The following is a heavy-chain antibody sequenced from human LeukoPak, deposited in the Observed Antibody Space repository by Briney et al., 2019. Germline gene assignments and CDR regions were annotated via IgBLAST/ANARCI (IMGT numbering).Heavy chain of an antibody. CDR3: ASIIYTSGNFDY. J-gene: IGHJ4*02. Sequence: PSETLSLTCTVSGYSISSGYYWGWIRQPPGKGLEWIGSIYHSGSTYYNPSLKSRVTISVDTSKSQFSLKLSSVTAADTAVYYCASIIYTSGNFDYWGQGTLVTVSS. CDR1: GYSISSGYY. V-gene: IGHV4-38-2*02. CDR2: IYHSGST. D-gene: IGHD3-10*01.